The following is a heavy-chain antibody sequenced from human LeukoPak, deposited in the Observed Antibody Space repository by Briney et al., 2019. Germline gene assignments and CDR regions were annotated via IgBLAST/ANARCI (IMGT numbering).Heavy chain of an antibody. V-gene: IGHV4-59*03. J-gene: IGHJ4*02. CDR2: IDYAGNT. D-gene: IGHD2-8*01. CDR3: AKLYSSSLGLRS. Sequence: SETLSLTCTVSGGTIDTYTWSWVRHPPGKGLEWIGYIDYAGNTNYNPSLKSRVSMSVDTSKNQFSLNLRSVNAADTALYCCAKLYSSSLGLRSWGQGSLVTVSS. CDR1: GGTIDTYT.